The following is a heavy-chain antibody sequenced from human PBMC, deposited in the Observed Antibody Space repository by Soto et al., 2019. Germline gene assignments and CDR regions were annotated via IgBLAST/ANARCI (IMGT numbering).Heavy chain of an antibody. V-gene: IGHV1-18*01. J-gene: IGHJ3*02. D-gene: IGHD2-15*01. CDR1: GYTFTSYG. CDR2: ISAYNGNT. Sequence: ASVKVSCKASGYTFTSYGISWVRQAPGQGFEWMGWISAYNGNTNYAQKLQGRVTMTTDTSTSTAYMKLRSLRSDDTAVYYCATVLLDVVVVAATGSGAFDIWGQGTMVTVSS. CDR3: ATVLLDVVVVAATGSGAFDI.